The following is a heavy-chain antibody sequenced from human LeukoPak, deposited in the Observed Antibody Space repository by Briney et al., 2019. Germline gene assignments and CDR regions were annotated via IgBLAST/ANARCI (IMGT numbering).Heavy chain of an antibody. V-gene: IGHV1-69*13. Sequence: GASVKVSCKASGGTFSSYAISWVRQAPGQGLEWMGGIIPIFGIANYAQKFQGRVTLTADESTSTAYMELSSLRSEDTAVYYCARHYDYSNYDSYYYYMDVWGKGTTVTVSS. CDR2: IIPIFGIA. CDR1: GGTFSSYA. D-gene: IGHD4-11*01. J-gene: IGHJ6*03. CDR3: ARHYDYSNYDSYYYYMDV.